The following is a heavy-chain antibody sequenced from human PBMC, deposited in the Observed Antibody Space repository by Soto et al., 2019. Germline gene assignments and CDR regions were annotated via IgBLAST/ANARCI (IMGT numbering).Heavy chain of an antibody. J-gene: IGHJ5*02. CDR1: GYMFTRYD. V-gene: IGHV1-8*01. CDR3: AKDFGCLYHYFDP. D-gene: IGHD3-9*01. CDR2: MNPNKGKT. Sequence: GASVKVSCKASGYMFTRYDINWGREAAGQGREWLGRMNPNKGKTDYAQKFQGRVTMNRDTSSSTVYMELSSLTSEDTAFYYCAKDFGCLYHYFDPWGQVTLVTVSS.